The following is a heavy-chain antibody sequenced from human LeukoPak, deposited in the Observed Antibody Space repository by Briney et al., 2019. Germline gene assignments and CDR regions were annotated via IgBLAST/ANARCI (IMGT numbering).Heavy chain of an antibody. Sequence: GGSLRLSCVASGFSFDDFAMHWVRQVPGKGLEWVSGLTWNSGTFGYVDSVKGRFTISRDNAKNSLYLETNDLRGEDTAFYYCARATASASSGVHLNWFDSWGQGTRVTVSS. CDR3: ARATASASSGVHLNWFDS. CDR1: GFSFDDFA. J-gene: IGHJ5*02. V-gene: IGHV3-9*01. CDR2: LTWNSGTF. D-gene: IGHD6-19*01.